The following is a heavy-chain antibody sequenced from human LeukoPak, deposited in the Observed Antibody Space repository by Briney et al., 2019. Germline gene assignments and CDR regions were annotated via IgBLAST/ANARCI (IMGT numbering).Heavy chain of an antibody. CDR1: GFTFSSCS. CDR3: ARLYSSSWYFGPDDY. CDR2: ISSSSSYI. D-gene: IGHD6-13*01. J-gene: IGHJ4*02. Sequence: PGGSLRLSCAASGFTFSSCSMNWVRQAPGKGLEWVSSISSSSSYIYYADSVKGRFTISRDNAKNSLYLQMNSLRAEDTAVYYCARLYSSSWYFGPDDYWGQGTLVTVSS. V-gene: IGHV3-21*01.